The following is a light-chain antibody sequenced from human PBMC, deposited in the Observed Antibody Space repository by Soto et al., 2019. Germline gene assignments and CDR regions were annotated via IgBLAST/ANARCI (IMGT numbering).Light chain of an antibody. Sequence: AIQVTQSPSSPSASVGDRVTITCRTSQGIRSALGWYQQKPGKVPKLLIYAASTLQSGVPSRFSGSGSGRDFTLTISSLQPEDFATYYCLLDYSYFWAFGQGTKVEIK. CDR2: AAS. V-gene: IGKV1-6*01. CDR3: LLDYSYFWA. CDR1: QGIRSA. J-gene: IGKJ1*01.